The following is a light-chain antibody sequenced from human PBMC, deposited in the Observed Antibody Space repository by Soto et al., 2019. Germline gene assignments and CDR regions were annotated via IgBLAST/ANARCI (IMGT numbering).Light chain of an antibody. V-gene: IGKV1-5*01. Sequence: DIQNIHSPFTRFAPVGDRVTITCRASQSIIKWLAWYQQKSVWGPDLPVDEVSSLGGGVPSRFIGSGYGTEFTLTVSSRQPEDFATYYCLQDHDDSWTFGQGTKVDIK. CDR3: LQDHDDSWT. CDR1: QSIIKW. CDR2: EVS. J-gene: IGKJ1*01.